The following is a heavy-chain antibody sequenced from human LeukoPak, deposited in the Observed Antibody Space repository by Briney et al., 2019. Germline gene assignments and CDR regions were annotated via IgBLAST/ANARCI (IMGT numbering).Heavy chain of an antibody. J-gene: IGHJ3*02. CDR3: ARLVATGAFDT. D-gene: IGHD5-12*01. CDR1: GFTFSSYS. Sequence: GGSLRLSCAASGFTFSSYSMNWVRQAPGKGREWVSSISSSSYIYYADSVKGRFTISRDNAKNSLYLQMNSLRAEDTAVYYCARLVATGAFDTWGQGTMVTVSS. CDR2: ISSSSYI. V-gene: IGHV3-21*01.